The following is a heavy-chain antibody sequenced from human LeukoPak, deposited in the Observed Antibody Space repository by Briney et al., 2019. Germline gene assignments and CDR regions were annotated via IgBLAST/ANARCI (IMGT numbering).Heavy chain of an antibody. CDR3: ARRIQGMAPYYFDY. CDR1: GFTFSSYW. CDR2: INSDGGST. V-gene: IGHV3-74*01. D-gene: IGHD5-24*01. J-gene: IGHJ4*02. Sequence: PGGSLRPSCTASGFTFSSYWMHWVRQAPGKGLVWVSRINSDGGSTNYADSVKGRFTISRDNAKNTLYLQMNSLRAEDTAVYYCARRIQGMAPYYFDYWGQGTLVTVSS.